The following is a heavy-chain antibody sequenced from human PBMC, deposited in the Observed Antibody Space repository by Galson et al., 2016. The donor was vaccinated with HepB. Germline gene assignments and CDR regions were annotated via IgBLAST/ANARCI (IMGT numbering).Heavy chain of an antibody. Sequence: SLRLSCAASGFTFSSYSMNWVRQAPGKGLEWLSYISSSSSAIYYAHSVKGRFTISRDNAKNSLNLQMTSLRAEDTAVYYCARFDFYGMDVWGQGTTVTVSS. CDR2: ISSSSSAI. CDR1: GFTFSSYS. V-gene: IGHV3-48*01. J-gene: IGHJ6*02. CDR3: ARFDFYGMDV.